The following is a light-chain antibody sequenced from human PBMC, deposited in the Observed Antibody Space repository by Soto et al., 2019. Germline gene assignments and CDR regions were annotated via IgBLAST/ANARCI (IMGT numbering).Light chain of an antibody. J-gene: IGLJ1*01. CDR3: SSYTSSTNYV. Sequence: QSVLTQPASVSGSPGQSITISCTGTSSDVGGYKYVSWYQQHPGKAPKLMIYEVSNRPSGVSNRFSGSKSGSTASLTISGLQAEDEADYYCSSYTSSTNYVFGTGTKVTVL. CDR2: EVS. V-gene: IGLV2-14*01. CDR1: SSDVGGYKY.